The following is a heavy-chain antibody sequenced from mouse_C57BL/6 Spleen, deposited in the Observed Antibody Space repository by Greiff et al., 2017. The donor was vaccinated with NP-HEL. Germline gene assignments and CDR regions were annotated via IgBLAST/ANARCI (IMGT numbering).Heavy chain of an antibody. D-gene: IGHD2-1*01. CDR3: AKTTDGYYAMEY. CDR1: GFTFSDYG. J-gene: IGHJ4*01. V-gene: IGHV5-17*01. Sequence: EVQRVESGGGLVKPGGSLKLSCAASGFTFSDYGMHWVRQAPEKGLEWVAYISSGSSTIYYADTVKGRFTISRDNAKNTLCLQLTSLMSEDTAMYYCAKTTDGYYAMEYWGQGTSVTVSS. CDR2: ISSGSSTI.